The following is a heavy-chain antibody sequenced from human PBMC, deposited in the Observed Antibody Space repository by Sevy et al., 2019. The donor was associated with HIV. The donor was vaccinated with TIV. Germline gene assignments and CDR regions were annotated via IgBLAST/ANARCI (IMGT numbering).Heavy chain of an antibody. V-gene: IGHV5-51*01. J-gene: IGHJ4*02. D-gene: IGHD2-2*01. Sequence: GESRKISCKGSGYSFYRYWIGWVRQMPGKGLEWMGIIYPGDSDTRYSPSFQGQVTISVDKSISTTYLQWSSLKASDTAMYYCARTGGAIGYCSTTSCSADYWGQGTLVTVSS. CDR1: GYSFYRYW. CDR3: ARTGGAIGYCSTTSCSADY. CDR2: IYPGDSDT.